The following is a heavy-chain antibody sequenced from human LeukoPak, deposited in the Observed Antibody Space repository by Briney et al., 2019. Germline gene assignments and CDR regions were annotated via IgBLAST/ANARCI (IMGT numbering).Heavy chain of an antibody. V-gene: IGHV3-11*04. CDR2: ISRSGSTI. J-gene: IGHJ4*02. Sequence: PGGSLRLSCAASGFTFSDYYMSWIRQAPGKGLEWVSYISRSGSTIYYADSVKGRFTISRDIAKNSLYLQMNSLRAEDTAVYYCARYAYYYASGSYPPTERVFDYWGQGTLVTVSS. CDR3: ARYAYYYASGSYPPTERVFDY. CDR1: GFTFSDYY. D-gene: IGHD3-10*01.